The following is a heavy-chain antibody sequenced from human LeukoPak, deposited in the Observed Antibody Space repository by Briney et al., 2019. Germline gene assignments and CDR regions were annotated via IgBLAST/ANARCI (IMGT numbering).Heavy chain of an antibody. CDR2: INPSHGST. CDR3: ATQMGVLRCLEDFYYYYGMDV. Sequence: GASVKVSCKASGYTLTSYYMHWVRQAPGQGLEWMGIINPSHGSTSYTQQFQGRVTMTRDTSTSTVYMELSSLRSEDTAVYYCATQMGVLRCLEDFYYYYGMDVWGQGTTVIVSS. CDR1: GYTLTSYY. V-gene: IGHV1-46*01. D-gene: IGHD3-3*01. J-gene: IGHJ6*02.